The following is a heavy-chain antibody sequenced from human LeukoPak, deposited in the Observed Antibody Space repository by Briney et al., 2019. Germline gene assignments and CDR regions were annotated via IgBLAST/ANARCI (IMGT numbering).Heavy chain of an antibody. J-gene: IGHJ4*02. CDR3: ATQVGHYYDSSGYYSYYFDY. CDR2: IIPIFGTA. Sequence: SVKVSCKASGGTFSSYAISWVRQAPGQGLEWMGGIIPIFGTANYAQKFQGRVTITADESTSTAYMELSSLRSEDTAVYYCATQVGHYYDSSGYYSYYFDYWGQGTLVTVSS. CDR1: GGTFSSYA. D-gene: IGHD3-22*01. V-gene: IGHV1-69*01.